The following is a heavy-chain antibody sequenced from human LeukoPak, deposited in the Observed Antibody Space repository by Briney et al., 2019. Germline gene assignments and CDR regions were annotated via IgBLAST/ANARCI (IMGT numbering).Heavy chain of an antibody. CDR2: INPNSGGT. D-gene: IGHD6-13*01. CDR1: GYTFTGYY. V-gene: IGHV1-2*04. CDR3: ARASSSWAFDFDY. Sequence: ASVKVSCKASGYTFTGYYMHWVRQAPGQGLEWMGWINPNSGGTNYAQKFQGWVTMTRDTSISTAYMELSRLRSDDTAVYYCARASSSWAFDFDYWGQGTLVTVSS. J-gene: IGHJ4*02.